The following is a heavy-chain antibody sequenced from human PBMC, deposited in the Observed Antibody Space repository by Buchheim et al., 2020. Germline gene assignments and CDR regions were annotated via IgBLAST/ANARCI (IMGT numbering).Heavy chain of an antibody. D-gene: IGHD6-13*01. V-gene: IGHV1-46*03. CDR1: GYTFTSYY. CDR2: INPSGGST. Sequence: QVQLVQSGAEVKKPGASVKVSCKASGYTFTSYYMHWVRQAPGQGLEWMGIINPSGGSTSYAQKFQGRVTMTRDTSTSTVYMELSSLRSEDTAVYYCAREQQLVHHVHPRSYSPTDYWGRGTL. J-gene: IGHJ4*02. CDR3: AREQQLVHHVHPRSYSPTDY.